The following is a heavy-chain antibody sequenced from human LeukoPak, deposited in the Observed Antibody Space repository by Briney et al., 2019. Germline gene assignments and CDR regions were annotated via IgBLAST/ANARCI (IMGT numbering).Heavy chain of an antibody. CDR1: GFTFSSYE. CDR2: ISSSGSTI. D-gene: IGHD3-3*01. Sequence: PGGSLRLSCAASGFTFSSYETNWVRQAPGKGLEWVSYISSSGSTIYYADSVKGRFTISRDNAKNSLYLQMNSLRAEDTAVYYCARAVSIFGVVSSFDYWGQGTLVTVSS. J-gene: IGHJ4*02. V-gene: IGHV3-48*03. CDR3: ARAVSIFGVVSSFDY.